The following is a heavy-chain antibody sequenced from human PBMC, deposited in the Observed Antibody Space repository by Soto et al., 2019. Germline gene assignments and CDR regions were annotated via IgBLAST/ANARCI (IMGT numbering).Heavy chain of an antibody. V-gene: IGHV4-30-2*01. CDR1: GGSISSGGYS. Sequence: QLQLQESGSGLVKPSQTLSLTCAVSGGSISSGGYSWSWIRQPPGKGLEWVGYIYHSGSTYYNPSLKSRVTKSIDRSKNQFSLKLSSVTAADTAVYYCTRSSSTVTTLDYWGQGTLVTVSS. CDR3: TRSSSTVTTLDY. J-gene: IGHJ4*02. D-gene: IGHD2-2*01. CDR2: IYHSGST.